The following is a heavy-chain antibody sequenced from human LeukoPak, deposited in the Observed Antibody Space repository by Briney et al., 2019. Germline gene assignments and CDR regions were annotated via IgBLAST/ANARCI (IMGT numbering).Heavy chain of an antibody. V-gene: IGHV3-74*01. Sequence: GGSLRLSCAASGFTFSSYWMHWVRHAPGKWLVWVSRINSDGSSTTYADSVKGRFTISRDNAKNTLYLQMNSLRAEDTAVYYCARDQYSMVRGVIVDYWGQGTLVTVSS. J-gene: IGHJ4*02. CDR3: ARDQYSMVRGVIVDY. CDR1: GFTFSSYW. D-gene: IGHD3-10*01. CDR2: INSDGSST.